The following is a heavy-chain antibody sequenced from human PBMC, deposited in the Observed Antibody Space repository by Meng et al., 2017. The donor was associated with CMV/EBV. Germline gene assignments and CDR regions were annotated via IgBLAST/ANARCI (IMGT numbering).Heavy chain of an antibody. CDR3: ARVTSRVAGAFDY. J-gene: IGHJ4*02. V-gene: IGHV4-30-4*08. CDR1: GGSISSGDYY. Sequence: GQLAVAGQGLVKPSKTLSLTCTVSGGSISSGDYYWSWIRQPPGKGLEWIGYIYYSGSTYYNPSLKSRVTISVDTSKNQFSLKLSSVTAADTAVYYCARVTSRVAGAFDYWGQGTLVTVSS. D-gene: IGHD1-14*01. CDR2: IYYSGST.